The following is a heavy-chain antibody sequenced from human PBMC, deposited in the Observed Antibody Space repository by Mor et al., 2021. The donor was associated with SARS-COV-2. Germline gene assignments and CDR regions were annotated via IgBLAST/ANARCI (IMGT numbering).Heavy chain of an antibody. CDR2: IYYTGRT. V-gene: IGHV4-31*02. CDR3: ARDNWGGDCYPPNYYYYGMDV. Sequence: GYIYYTGRTYYSPSLKSRVTISVDTSKNQFSLKLTSVTAADTAVYYCARDNWGGDCYPPNYYYYGMDVWGQGTT. J-gene: IGHJ6*01. D-gene: IGHD2-21*02.